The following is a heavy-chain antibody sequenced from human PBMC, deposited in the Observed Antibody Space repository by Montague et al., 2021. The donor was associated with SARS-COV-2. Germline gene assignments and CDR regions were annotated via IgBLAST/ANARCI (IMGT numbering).Heavy chain of an antibody. J-gene: IGHJ4*02. Sequence: SLRLSCAASGFTFSSYSMNWVRQAPGKGLEWVSSISSSRSYIYYAGSVKGRFTISRDNAKNSLYLQMYSLRAEDTAVYYRARDRYSSGHYADYWGQGTLVTVSS. CDR3: ARDRYSSGHYADY. CDR2: ISSSRSYI. D-gene: IGHD6-19*01. V-gene: IGHV3-21*01. CDR1: GFTFSSYS.